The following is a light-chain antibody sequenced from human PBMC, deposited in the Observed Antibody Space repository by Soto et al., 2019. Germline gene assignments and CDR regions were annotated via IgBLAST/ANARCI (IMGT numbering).Light chain of an antibody. CDR1: SSDVGGYDY. CDR2: EVS. CDR3: SSYSIITAYL. V-gene: IGLV2-14*01. Sequence: QSALTQPASVSGSPGQSITISCTGTSSDVGGYDYVSWYQLHPGKAPKLMVFEVSNRPSGVSYRFSGSKSGNTASLTISGLQAEDEADYFYSSYSIITAYLFGIGTQLTVL. J-gene: IGLJ1*01.